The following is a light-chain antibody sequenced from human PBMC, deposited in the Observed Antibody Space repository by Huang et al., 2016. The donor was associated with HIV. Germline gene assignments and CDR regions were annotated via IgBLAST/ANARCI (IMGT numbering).Light chain of an antibody. J-gene: IGKJ1*01. CDR1: QSINNY. Sequence: DVQMTQSPSTLSAYVGDRITITGRASQSINNYLAWYQQKAEKAPDLLIYKASTLDSGVPSRFSGSGSGTTFTLTISNLQPDDFATYYCQQYDSYWTFGQGTKVE. CDR2: KAS. CDR3: QQYDSYWT. V-gene: IGKV1-5*03.